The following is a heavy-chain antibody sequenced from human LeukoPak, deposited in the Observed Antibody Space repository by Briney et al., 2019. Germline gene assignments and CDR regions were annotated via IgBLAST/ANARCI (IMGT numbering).Heavy chain of an antibody. D-gene: IGHD6-19*01. J-gene: IGHJ4*02. CDR3: ASSSGWYYFDY. CDR1: GYTFTGYY. V-gene: IGHV1-2*02. CDR2: INPNSGGT. Sequence: ASVKVSCKASGYTFTGYYMHWVRQAPGQGLEWMGWINPNSGGTNNAQKFQGRVTMTRDTSISTAYMELSRLRSDDTAVYYCASSSGWYYFDYWGQGTLVTVSS.